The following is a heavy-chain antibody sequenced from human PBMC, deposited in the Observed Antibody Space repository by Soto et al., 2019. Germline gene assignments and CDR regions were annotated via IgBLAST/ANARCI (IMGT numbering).Heavy chain of an antibody. V-gene: IGHV2-70*13. J-gene: IGHJ6*02. CDR2: IERDDDDK. CDR3: ARSIRGPRRFNGMDV. D-gene: IGHD1-20*01. CDR1: GFSLTSPVMC. Sequence: GPTLVNPTETLTLTCTFSGFSLTSPVMCVSWIRQSPGKALEWLALIERDDDDKYYSTSLKTRLTISKDTRKNQVVLTMANMEPADTATYYCARSIRGPRRFNGMDVWGQGTTVIVSS.